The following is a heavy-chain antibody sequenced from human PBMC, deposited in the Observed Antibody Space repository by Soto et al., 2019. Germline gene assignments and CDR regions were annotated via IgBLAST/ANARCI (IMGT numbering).Heavy chain of an antibody. CDR2: IYDSGSP. D-gene: IGHD1-26*01. CDR3: ARGVGSSPPRY. V-gene: IGHV4-59*01. Sequence: SETLSLTCTISGGSISAYYWSWIRQPPGQALEWIGYIYDSGSPYYNPSLRSRVIISADTSKNQISLKLTSATAEDTAVYYCARGVGSSPPRYWGRGTLVTVSS. J-gene: IGHJ4*02. CDR1: GGSISAYY.